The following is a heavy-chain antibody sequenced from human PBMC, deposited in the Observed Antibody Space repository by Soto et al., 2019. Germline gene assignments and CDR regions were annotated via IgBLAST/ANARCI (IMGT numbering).Heavy chain of an antibody. D-gene: IGHD3-10*01. CDR1: GGSVSSGSYY. CDR2: IYYSGST. Sequence: ETLSLTCTVSGGSVSSGSYYWSWIRQPPGKGLEWIGYIYYSGSTNYNPSLKSRVTISVDTSKNQFSLKLSSVTAADTAVYYCARGFVEMSTGRTNWFDPWGQGTLVTVSS. CDR3: ARGFVEMSTGRTNWFDP. V-gene: IGHV4-61*01. J-gene: IGHJ5*02.